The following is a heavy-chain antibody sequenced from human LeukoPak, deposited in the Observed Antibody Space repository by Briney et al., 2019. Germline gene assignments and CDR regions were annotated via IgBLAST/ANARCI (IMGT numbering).Heavy chain of an antibody. V-gene: IGHV4-34*01. CDR1: GGSFSGYY. D-gene: IGHD1-26*01. CDR3: AREEMPGKFDY. J-gene: IGHJ4*02. Sequence: SETLSLTCAVYGGSFSGYYWSWIRQPPGKGLEWIGEINHSGSTNYSPSLKSRVTISLDKSKNQFSLKLRSVTAADTAVYYCAREEMPGKFDYWGQGTLVTVSS. CDR2: INHSGST.